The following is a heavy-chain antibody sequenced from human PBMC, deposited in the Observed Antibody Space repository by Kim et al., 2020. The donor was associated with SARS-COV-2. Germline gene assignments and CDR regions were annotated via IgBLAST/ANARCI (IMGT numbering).Heavy chain of an antibody. J-gene: IGHJ6*02. CDR2: IIPILGKV. V-gene: IGHV1-69*04. D-gene: IGHD2-15*01. CDR3: ARDRSPILVADANYYYYAMDV. Sequence: SVKVSCKASGGTFSNFGINWVRQAPGQGLEWMGRIIPILGKVRYAQAFQDRVTLTADKSTGTAYMEVSSLTSHDTAVYFCARDRSPILVADANYYYYAMDVWGHGTTVTVSS. CDR1: GGTFSNFG.